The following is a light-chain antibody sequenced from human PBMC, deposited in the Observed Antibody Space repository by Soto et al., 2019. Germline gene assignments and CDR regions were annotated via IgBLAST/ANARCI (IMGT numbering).Light chain of an antibody. CDR2: TAS. CDR3: QQANSFPIT. Sequence: DIQLPQPPSTVSASVGDRVSITCRASQPISHWLAWYQQRPGKAPTPLIYTASSLQSGVPSRCSGSGSGRDFELTISNLQPEDFATYFCQQANSFPITYGQGTRLEIK. CDR1: QPISHW. J-gene: IGKJ5*01. V-gene: IGKV1D-12*01.